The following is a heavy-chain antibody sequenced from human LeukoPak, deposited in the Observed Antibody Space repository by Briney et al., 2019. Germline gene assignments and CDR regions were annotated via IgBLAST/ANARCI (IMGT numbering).Heavy chain of an antibody. CDR1: GYTFTGYY. CDR3: ARGDYGDYNWFDP. CDR2: ISAYNGNT. Sequence: GASVKVSCKASGYTFTGYYMRWVRQAPGQGLEWMGWISAYNGNTNYAQKLQGRVTMTTDTSTSTAYMELRSLRSDDTAVYYCARGDYGDYNWFDPWGQGTLVTVSS. V-gene: IGHV1-18*04. D-gene: IGHD4-17*01. J-gene: IGHJ5*02.